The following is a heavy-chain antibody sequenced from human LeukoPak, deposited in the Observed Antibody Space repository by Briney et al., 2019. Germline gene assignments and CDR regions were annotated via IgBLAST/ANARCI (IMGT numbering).Heavy chain of an antibody. D-gene: IGHD1-26*01. CDR1: GFTFSSSA. V-gene: IGHV3-23*01. J-gene: IGHJ6*03. CDR3: AKDSKIVGATFRSYHYMDV. Sequence: GGSLRLSCAASGFTFSSSALSWVRQAPGKGLEWVSAIRGSGDRTHYADSVKGRFTISRDNSKNTLYLQMNSLRAEDTAVYYCAKDSKIVGATFRSYHYMDVWGKGTAVTVSS. CDR2: IRGSGDRT.